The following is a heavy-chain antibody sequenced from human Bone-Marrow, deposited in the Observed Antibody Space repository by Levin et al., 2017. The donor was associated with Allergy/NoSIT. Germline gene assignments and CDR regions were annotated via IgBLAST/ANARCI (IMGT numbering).Heavy chain of an antibody. CDR3: ARIHVNSDGRGNFVDF. Sequence: GESLKISCAASGFNFRIYEMNWVRQAPGKGLEWVSFISDTGSTIYYADSVKGRFTVSRDNAKNSLNLHLSRLRAEDTAIYYCARIHVNSDGRGNFVDFWGQGTLVTVSS. CDR1: GFNFRIYE. CDR2: ISDTGSTI. J-gene: IGHJ4*02. D-gene: IGHD1-1*01. V-gene: IGHV3-48*03.